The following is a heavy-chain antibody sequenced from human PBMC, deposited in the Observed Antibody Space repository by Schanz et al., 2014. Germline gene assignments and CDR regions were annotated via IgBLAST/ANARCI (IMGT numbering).Heavy chain of an antibody. CDR2: IIPILDKT. Sequence: QVQLVHSGAEVKKPGSSVKVSCKASGGTFSSSTLTWVRQAPGQGLEWMGRIIPILDKTNYAQKFQGRVTMTADKSTSTVYMEVSGLRSEDTAVYYCAKVDRTRYYAMDVWGQGTTVIVSS. J-gene: IGHJ6*02. CDR1: GGTFSSST. V-gene: IGHV1-69*08. D-gene: IGHD3-9*01. CDR3: AKVDRTRYYAMDV.